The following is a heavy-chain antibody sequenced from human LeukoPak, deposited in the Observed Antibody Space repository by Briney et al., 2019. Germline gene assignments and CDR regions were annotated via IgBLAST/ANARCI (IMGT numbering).Heavy chain of an antibody. CDR2: IRNKANIYTT. J-gene: IGHJ4*02. V-gene: IGHV3-72*01. CDR3: ARAPNSGTLGEDY. D-gene: IGHD1-26*01. CDR1: GFTFSDHY. Sequence: GGSLRLSCAASGFTFSDHYMNWVRQAPGKGLEWVGRIRNKANIYTTEYAASVKGRFTISRDDSKNSLYLQMNSLKTEDTAVYYCARAPNSGTLGEDYWGQGTLVTVSS.